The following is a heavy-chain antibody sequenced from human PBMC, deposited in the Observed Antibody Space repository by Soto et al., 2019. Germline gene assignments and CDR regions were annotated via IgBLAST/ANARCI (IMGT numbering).Heavy chain of an antibody. CDR2: ILVGGNT. CDR1: GFTCSSYD. CDR3: AKATATGGGAFDI. Sequence: EVQLLESGGGLVQPGGSLRLSCAASGFTCSSYDMSWVRQAPGKGLEWVSTILVGGNTYYADSVKGRFTISRDNSKNTLYLQMNSLTAGDTAVYYCAKATATGGGAFDICGQGTMVTVSS. J-gene: IGHJ3*02. D-gene: IGHD2-8*02. V-gene: IGHV3-23*01.